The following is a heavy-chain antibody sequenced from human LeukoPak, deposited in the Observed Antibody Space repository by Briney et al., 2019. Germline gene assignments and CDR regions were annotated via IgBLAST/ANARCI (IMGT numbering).Heavy chain of an antibody. CDR1: GYTFTSYD. Sequence: EASVKVSCKASGYTFTSYDINWVRQATGQGLEWMAWMSPNSGNTGYAQKFQGRVTMTTDASTSTAYMELRSLRSDDTAVYYCARDSSTGSSGSNWGQGTLVTVSS. D-gene: IGHD6-19*01. V-gene: IGHV1-18*01. J-gene: IGHJ4*02. CDR2: MSPNSGNT. CDR3: ARDSSTGSSGSN.